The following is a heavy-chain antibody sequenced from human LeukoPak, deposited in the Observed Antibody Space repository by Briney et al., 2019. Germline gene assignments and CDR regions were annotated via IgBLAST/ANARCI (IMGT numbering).Heavy chain of an antibody. CDR3: ARVAIGRYFDWLGGYYYYMDV. D-gene: IGHD3-9*01. CDR1: GYTFTGYY. CDR2: INPNSGGT. J-gene: IGHJ6*03. V-gene: IGHV1-2*02. Sequence: SVKVSCKASGYTFTGYYMHWVRQAPGQGLEWMGWINPNSGGTNYAQKFQGRVTMTRDTSISTAYMELSRLRSDDTAVYYCARVAIGRYFDWLGGYYYYMDVWGKGTTVTVSS.